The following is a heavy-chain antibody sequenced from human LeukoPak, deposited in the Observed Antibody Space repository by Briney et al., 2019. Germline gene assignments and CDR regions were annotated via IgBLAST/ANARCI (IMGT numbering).Heavy chain of an antibody. CDR3: ARPHLAAEGNAFDI. D-gene: IGHD6-25*01. J-gene: IGHJ3*02. CDR1: GFTVSSNY. CDR2: IYSGGST. Sequence: GGSLRLSCAASGFTVSSNYMSWVRQAPGKGLEWVSVIYSGGSTYYADSVKGRFTISRDNSKNTLYLQMNSLRAEDTAVYYCARPHLAAEGNAFDIWGQGTMVTVSS. V-gene: IGHV3-66*04.